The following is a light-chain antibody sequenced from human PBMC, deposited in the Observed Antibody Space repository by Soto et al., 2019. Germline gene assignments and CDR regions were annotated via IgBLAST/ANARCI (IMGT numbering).Light chain of an antibody. CDR3: QQYNNSLWT. J-gene: IGKJ1*01. V-gene: IGKV3-11*01. CDR1: HDVSVS. CDR2: DAS. Sequence: EIVLTQSPDTLSLSPGEGATLSCRASHDVSVSLVWYRQRPGQSPRLLIHDASNRATGISARFSGSGSGTDFTLTISRLEPEDFAVYYCQQYNNSLWTFGQGTKV.